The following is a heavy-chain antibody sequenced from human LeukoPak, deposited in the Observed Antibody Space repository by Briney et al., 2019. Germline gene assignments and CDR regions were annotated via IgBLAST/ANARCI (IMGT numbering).Heavy chain of an antibody. D-gene: IGHD5-24*01. CDR1: GFTFSSYW. J-gene: IGHJ4*02. CDR2: IKQDGSEK. Sequence: PGGSLRLSCAASGFTFSSYWMSWVRQAPGKGLEWVANIKQDGSEKYYVDSVKGRFTISRDNAKSSLYLQMNSLRAEDTAVYYCARAVDGYANLEFDYWGQGTLVTVSS. V-gene: IGHV3-7*01. CDR3: ARAVDGYANLEFDY.